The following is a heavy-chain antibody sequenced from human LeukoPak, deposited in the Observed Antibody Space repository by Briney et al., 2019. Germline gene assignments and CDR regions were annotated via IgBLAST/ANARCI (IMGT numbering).Heavy chain of an antibody. CDR1: GYTFTSYD. Sequence: ASVKLSFNSSGYTFTSYDINWVRHATGQGLEWMGWMNPNSGNTGYAQKFQGRVTITRNTSISTAYMELSSLRSEDTAVYYCARVPSYCSSTSCRRYYFDYWGQGTLVTVSS. J-gene: IGHJ4*02. V-gene: IGHV1-8*03. CDR2: MNPNSGNT. CDR3: ARVPSYCSSTSCRRYYFDY. D-gene: IGHD2-2*01.